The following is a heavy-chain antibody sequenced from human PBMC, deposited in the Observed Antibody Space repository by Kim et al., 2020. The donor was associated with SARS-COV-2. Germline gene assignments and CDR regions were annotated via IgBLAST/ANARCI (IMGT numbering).Heavy chain of an antibody. V-gene: IGHV3-23*01. CDR3: AGGRGSGSYYGDWFDP. CDR2: ISGSGGST. Sequence: GGSLRLSCAASGFTFSSYAMSWVRQAPGKGLEWVSAISGSGGSTYYADSVKGRFTISRDNSKNTLYLQMNSLRAEDTAVYYCAGGRGSGSYYGDWFDPWGQGTLVTVSS. CDR1: GFTFSSYA. D-gene: IGHD1-26*01. J-gene: IGHJ5*02.